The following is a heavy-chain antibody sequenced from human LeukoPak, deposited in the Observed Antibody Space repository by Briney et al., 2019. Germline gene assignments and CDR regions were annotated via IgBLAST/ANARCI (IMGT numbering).Heavy chain of an antibody. V-gene: IGHV1-8*03. CDR1: GYTFTGYY. CDR3: VRRGAQNAFDI. Sequence: ASVKVSCKASGYTFTGYYMHWVRQAPGQGLEWMGWINPNSGNTGYAQKFQGRVTITRNTSISTAYMVLSSLRSDDTAVYYCVRRGAQNAFDIWGQGTMVTVSS. D-gene: IGHD3-16*01. J-gene: IGHJ3*02. CDR2: INPNSGNT.